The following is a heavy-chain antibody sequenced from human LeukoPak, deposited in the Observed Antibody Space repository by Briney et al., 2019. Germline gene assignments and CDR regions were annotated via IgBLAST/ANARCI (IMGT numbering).Heavy chain of an antibody. Sequence: SETLSLTCTVSGGSISSGGYYWSWIRQPPGKGLEWIGSIYHSGSTYYNPSFKSRVTISVDTSKNQFSLKLSSVTAADTAVYYCARVGRYSGSPKAFDIWGQGTMVTVSS. J-gene: IGHJ3*02. CDR1: GGSISSGGYY. CDR3: ARVGRYSGSPKAFDI. D-gene: IGHD1-26*01. CDR2: IYHSGST. V-gene: IGHV4-39*07.